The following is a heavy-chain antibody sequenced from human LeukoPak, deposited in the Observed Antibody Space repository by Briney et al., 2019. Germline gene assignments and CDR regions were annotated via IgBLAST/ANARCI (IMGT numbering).Heavy chain of an antibody. V-gene: IGHV3-7*01. CDR1: GFTFDDYG. CDR3: ARVQVLWFGELFYGMDV. J-gene: IGHJ6*02. Sequence: GGSLRLSCAASGFTFDDYGMSWVRQAPGKGLEWVANIKQDGSEKYYVDSVKGRFTISRDNAKNSLYLQMNSLRAEDTAVYYCARVQVLWFGELFYGMDVWGQGTTVTVSS. D-gene: IGHD3-10*01. CDR2: IKQDGSEK.